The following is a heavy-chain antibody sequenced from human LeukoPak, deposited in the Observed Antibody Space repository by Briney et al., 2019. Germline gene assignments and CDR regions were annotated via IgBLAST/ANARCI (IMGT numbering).Heavy chain of an antibody. CDR1: GATFSSYA. J-gene: IGHJ4*02. CDR2: IIPIFGTA. D-gene: IGHD3-10*01. V-gene: IGHV1-69*01. CDR3: ARDPRHGSGSYDY. Sequence: SSVKVSCTASGATFSSYAISWVRQAPGQGHEWMGGIIPIFGTANYAQKFQGRVTITADESTSTAYMKLSSLRSEDTAVYYCARDPRHGSGSYDYWGQGTLVTVSS.